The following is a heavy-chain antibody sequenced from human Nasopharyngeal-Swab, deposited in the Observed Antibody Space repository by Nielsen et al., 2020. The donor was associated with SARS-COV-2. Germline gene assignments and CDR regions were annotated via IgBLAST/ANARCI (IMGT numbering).Heavy chain of an antibody. CDR1: GFTFSSYA. CDR3: AKVGGYCSSTSCYGLFDY. D-gene: IGHD2-2*03. Sequence: GESLKISCAASGFTFSSYAMSWVRQAPGKGLEWVSVIYSGGGSTYYADSVKGRFTISRDNSKNTLYLQMNSLRAEDTAVYYCAKVGGYCSSTSCYGLFDYWGQGTLVTVSS. CDR2: IYSGGGST. J-gene: IGHJ4*02. V-gene: IGHV3-23*03.